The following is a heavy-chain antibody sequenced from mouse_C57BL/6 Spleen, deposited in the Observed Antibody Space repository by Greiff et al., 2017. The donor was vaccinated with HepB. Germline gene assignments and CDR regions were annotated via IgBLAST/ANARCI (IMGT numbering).Heavy chain of an antibody. CDR1: GYTFTSYC. Sequence: QVQLQQPGAELVKPGASVKLSCKASGYTFTSYCMHWVKQRPGQGLEWIGMIHPNSGSTNYNEKFKSKATLTVDKSSSTAYMQLSSLTSEDSAVYYCARGGPITTADYWGQGTTLTVSS. CDR2: IHPNSGST. D-gene: IGHD1-1*01. J-gene: IGHJ2*01. CDR3: ARGGPITTADY. V-gene: IGHV1-64*01.